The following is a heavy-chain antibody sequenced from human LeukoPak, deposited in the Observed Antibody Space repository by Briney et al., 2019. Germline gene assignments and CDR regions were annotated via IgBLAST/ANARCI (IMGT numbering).Heavy chain of an antibody. V-gene: IGHV3-7*01. D-gene: IGHD3-10*01. CDR1: GFTFSRYW. J-gene: IGHJ6*03. Sequence: GGSLRLSCAASGFTFSRYWMSWVRQAPGKGLEWVANINQDGSEKYYVDSVKGRFTISRDNAKNSLYLEMNSLRGEDTAVYYCARDRALVSMVRGVMGYFYYYMDVWGKGTTVTISS. CDR2: INQDGSEK. CDR3: ARDRALVSMVRGVMGYFYYYMDV.